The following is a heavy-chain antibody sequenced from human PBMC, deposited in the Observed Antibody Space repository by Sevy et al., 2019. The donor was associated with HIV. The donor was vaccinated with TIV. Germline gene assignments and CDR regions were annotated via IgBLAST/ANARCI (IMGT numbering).Heavy chain of an antibody. V-gene: IGHV3-21*01. D-gene: IGHD2-15*01. CDR2: ISSSSSYI. J-gene: IGHJ6*02. CDR1: GFTFSSYS. Sequence: VGSLRLSCAASGFTFSSYSMNWVRQAPGKGLEWVSSISSSSSYIYYADSVKGRFTISRDNAKNSLYLKMNSLRAEDTAVYYCARDHCSGGSCLSYYYYYGMDVWGQGTTVTVSS. CDR3: ARDHCSGGSCLSYYYYYGMDV.